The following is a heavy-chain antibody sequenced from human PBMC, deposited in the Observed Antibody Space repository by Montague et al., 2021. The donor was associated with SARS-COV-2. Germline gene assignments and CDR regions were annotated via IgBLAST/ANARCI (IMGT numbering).Heavy chain of an antibody. CDR1: VGSISSGGYY. Sequence: TLSLTCTVSVGSISSGGYYWSWIRQHPGRGLKWIGCIYYIGSTYYNPALKSRVTISIDTSKNQFSLKLSSVTAADTAVDYCACYVGRSGWPNPGGSWTFDYWGQGTLVTVSS. CDR3: ACYVGRSGWPNPGGSWTFDY. D-gene: IGHD6-19*01. V-gene: IGHV4-31*03. J-gene: IGHJ4*02. CDR2: IYYIGST.